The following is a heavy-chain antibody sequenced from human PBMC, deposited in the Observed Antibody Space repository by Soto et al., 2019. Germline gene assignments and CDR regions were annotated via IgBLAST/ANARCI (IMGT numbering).Heavy chain of an antibody. V-gene: IGHV4-34*01. J-gene: IGHJ6*02. CDR2: INHSGST. D-gene: IGHD2-15*01. CDR3: ARDDVVVVAATRYYYYGMDV. CDR1: GGSFSGYY. Sequence: SETLSLTCAVYGGSFSGYYWSWIRQPPGKGLEWIGEINHSGSTNYNPSLKSRVTISVDTYKNQFSLKLSSVTAADTAVYYCARDDVVVVAATRYYYYGMDVWGQGTTVTVSS.